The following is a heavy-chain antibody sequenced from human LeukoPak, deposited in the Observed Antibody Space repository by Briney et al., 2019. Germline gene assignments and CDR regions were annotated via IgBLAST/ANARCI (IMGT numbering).Heavy chain of an antibody. Sequence: GGSLRLSCAASGFTFSNYGMSWVRQAPGKGLEWVSAISGSGGSTYYADSVKGRFTISRDNSKNTLYLQMNSLRAEDTAVYYCAKSKREYYYYYYMDVWGKGTTVTVSS. CDR1: GFTFSNYG. CDR3: AKSKREYYYYYYMDV. J-gene: IGHJ6*03. V-gene: IGHV3-23*01. CDR2: ISGSGGST.